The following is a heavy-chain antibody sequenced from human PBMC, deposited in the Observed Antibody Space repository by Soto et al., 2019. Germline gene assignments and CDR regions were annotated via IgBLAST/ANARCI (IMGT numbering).Heavy chain of an antibody. CDR3: ARQQQDFFHI. V-gene: IGHV4-59*01. CDR2: IYYSGST. D-gene: IGHD6-13*01. CDR1: GGSISSYY. J-gene: IGHJ3*02. Sequence: PSETLSLTCTVSGGSISSYYWSWIRQPPGKGLEWIGYIYYSGSTNYNPSLKSRVTISVDTSKNQFSLKLSSVTAADTAVYYCARQQQDFFHIWGQGTMVTVSS.